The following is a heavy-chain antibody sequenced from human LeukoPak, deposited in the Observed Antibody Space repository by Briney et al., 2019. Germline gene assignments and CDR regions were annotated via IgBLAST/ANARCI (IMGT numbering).Heavy chain of an antibody. CDR2: ISDRGSRT. CDR1: GITLSNYG. D-gene: IGHD5-12*01. V-gene: IGHV3-23*01. CDR3: ASSEVWWLNFDS. J-gene: IGHJ4*02. Sequence: GGSLRLSCAVSGITLSNYGMSWVRQAPGKGLEWVAGISDRGSRTNYADSVKGRFTISRDNAKNSMYLQMNSLRAEDTAVYYCASSEVWWLNFDSWGQGTLVTVSS.